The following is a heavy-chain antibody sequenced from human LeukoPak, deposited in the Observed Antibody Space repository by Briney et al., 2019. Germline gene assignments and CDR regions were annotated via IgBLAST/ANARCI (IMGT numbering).Heavy chain of an antibody. Sequence: ASVKVSCKASGYTFTAYYMHWVRQAPGQGLEWMGWVNPNSGDTNYAQKFRGRVTMTRDTSITTAYMELSSLRSDDTAVYYCASGREYYGSGSHDDAFDIWGQGTMVTVSS. D-gene: IGHD3-10*01. CDR3: ASGREYYGSGSHDDAFDI. J-gene: IGHJ3*02. V-gene: IGHV1-2*02. CDR2: VNPNSGDT. CDR1: GYTFTAYY.